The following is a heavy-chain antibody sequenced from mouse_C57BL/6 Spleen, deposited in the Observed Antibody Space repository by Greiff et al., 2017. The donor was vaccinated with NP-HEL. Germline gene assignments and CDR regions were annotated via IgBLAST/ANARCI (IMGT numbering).Heavy chain of an antibody. Sequence: VQLQQSGPELVKPGASVKISCKASGYAFSSSWMNWVKQRPGKGLEWIGRIYPGDGDTNYNGKFKGKATLTADKSSSTAYMQLSSLTSEDSAVYFCASRTDYYAMDYWGQGTSVTVSS. J-gene: IGHJ4*01. CDR1: GYAFSSSW. V-gene: IGHV1-82*01. D-gene: IGHD4-1*01. CDR3: ASRTDYYAMDY. CDR2: IYPGDGDT.